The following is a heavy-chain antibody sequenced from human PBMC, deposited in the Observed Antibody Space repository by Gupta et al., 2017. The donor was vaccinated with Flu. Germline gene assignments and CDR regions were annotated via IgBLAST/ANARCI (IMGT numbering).Heavy chain of an antibody. CDR1: GYY. J-gene: IGHJ1*01. Sequence: GYYWSWIRQPPGKGLEGIGEINHSGSTNYNPALKSRVTISVDTSKNQFSLKLSSVTAADTAVYYCARGRLYGRRAQYFQHWGQGTLVTVSS. CDR2: INHSGST. CDR3: ARGRLYGRRAQYFQH. D-gene: IGHD4-17*01. V-gene: IGHV4-34*01.